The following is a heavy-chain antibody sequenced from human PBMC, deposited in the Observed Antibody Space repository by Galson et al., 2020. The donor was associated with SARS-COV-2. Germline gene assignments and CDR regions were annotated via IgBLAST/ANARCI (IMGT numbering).Heavy chain of an antibody. CDR1: GASINDYC. CDR2: IYYVETT. Sequence: SETLSLTCTVSGASINDYCWNWIRQPPGKGLEWIGFIYYVETTNYNPSLKSRVTISMDTSKNQVSLKLTAVTAADTAVYYCASSPSYPKYCFDRWGQGTRVTVSS. J-gene: IGHJ4*02. V-gene: IGHV4-59*13. CDR3: ASSPSYPKYCFDR. D-gene: IGHD2-15*01.